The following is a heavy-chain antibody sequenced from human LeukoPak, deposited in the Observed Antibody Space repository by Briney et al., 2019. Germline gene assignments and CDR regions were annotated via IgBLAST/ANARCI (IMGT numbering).Heavy chain of an antibody. Sequence: PSETLSLTCTVSGGSISSYYWSWIRQPAGKGLEWIGRIYTSGSTNYNPSLKSRVTMSVDTSKNQFSLKLSSVTAADTAVYYCARDSGITGRWSTWLDPWGQGTLVTVSS. D-gene: IGHD1-20*01. CDR1: GGSISSYY. V-gene: IGHV4-4*07. CDR2: IYTSGST. J-gene: IGHJ5*02. CDR3: ARDSGITGRWSTWLDP.